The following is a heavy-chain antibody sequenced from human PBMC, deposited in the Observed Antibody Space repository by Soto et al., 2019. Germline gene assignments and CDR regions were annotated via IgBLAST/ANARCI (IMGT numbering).Heavy chain of an antibody. D-gene: IGHD4-17*01. J-gene: IGHJ4*02. CDR1: GFTVSSNY. V-gene: IGHV3-53*04. CDR3: ARDAWIDDYAVTDY. CDR2: IYSGGST. Sequence: GGSLRLSCAASGFTVSSNYMSWVRQAPGKGLEWVSVIYSGGSTYYADSVKGRFTISRHNSKNRLYLQMNSLRAEDTAVYYCARDAWIDDYAVTDYWGQGTLVTVSS.